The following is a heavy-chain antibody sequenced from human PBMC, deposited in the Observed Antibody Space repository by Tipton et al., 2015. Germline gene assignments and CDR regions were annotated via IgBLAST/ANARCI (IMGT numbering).Heavy chain of an antibody. V-gene: IGHV3-48*01. J-gene: IGHJ4*02. CDR2: ISSSSSSI. D-gene: IGHD5-24*01. CDR1: GFTFSTYS. Sequence: SLRLSCAASGFTFSTYSMNWVRQAPGKGLEWVSYISSSSSSIYYADSVKGRFTISRDNSKNTLYLQMNSLAAEDTAVYYCVRGYSYRRWLLLLFHFWGQGTLVTVSS. CDR3: VRGYSYRRWLLLLFHF.